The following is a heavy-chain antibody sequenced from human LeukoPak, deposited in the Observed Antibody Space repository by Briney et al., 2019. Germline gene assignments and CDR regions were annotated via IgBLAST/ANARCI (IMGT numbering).Heavy chain of an antibody. D-gene: IGHD2-21*02. Sequence: GGSLRLSCAASGFTFSSSWMSWVRQAPGKGLEWVANIKPDGSEKFHVDSVKGRFTISRDNSKSSLSLQMNSLRAEDTAVYYCARYGLTAALDFWGQGTLVTVSS. CDR1: GFTFSSSW. CDR2: IKPDGSEK. J-gene: IGHJ4*02. V-gene: IGHV3-7*01. CDR3: ARYGLTAALDF.